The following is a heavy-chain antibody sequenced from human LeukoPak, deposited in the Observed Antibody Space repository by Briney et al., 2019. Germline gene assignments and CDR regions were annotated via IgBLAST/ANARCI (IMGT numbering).Heavy chain of an antibody. V-gene: IGHV4-34*01. J-gene: IGHJ4*02. CDR3: ARLWGYYGSGSPDFDY. CDR2: INHSGST. CDR1: GGSISSYY. D-gene: IGHD3-10*01. Sequence: SETLSLTCTVSGGSISSYYWNWIRQPPGKGLEWIGEINHSGSTNYNPSLKSRVTISVDTSKNQFSLKLSSVTAADTAVYYCARLWGYYGSGSPDFDYWGQGTLVTVSS.